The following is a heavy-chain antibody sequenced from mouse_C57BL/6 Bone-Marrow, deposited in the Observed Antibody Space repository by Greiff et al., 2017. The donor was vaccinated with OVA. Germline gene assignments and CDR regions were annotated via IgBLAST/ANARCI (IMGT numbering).Heavy chain of an antibody. Sequence: EVQLQQSGTVLARPGASVKMSCKTSGYTFTSYWMHWVKQRPGQGLEWIGAIYPGNSDTSYNQKFKGKAKLTAVKSASTAYMELSSMTMDDAAVDYCTRKTYYGSSSLGYLDVWGKGTTVTVSS. J-gene: IGHJ1*03. CDR1: GYTFTSYW. CDR3: TRKTYYGSSSLGYLDV. V-gene: IGHV1-5*01. CDR2: IYPGNSDT. D-gene: IGHD1-1*01.